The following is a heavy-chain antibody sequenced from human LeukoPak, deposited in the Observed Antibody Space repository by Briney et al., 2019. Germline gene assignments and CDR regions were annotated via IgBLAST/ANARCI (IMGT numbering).Heavy chain of an antibody. CDR1: GFTFSSYS. V-gene: IGHV3-48*02. CDR2: ISSSSSTI. CDR3: AGDTVTIFHI. Sequence: PGGSLRLSCAASGFTFSSYSMNWVRQAPGKGLEWISYISSSSSTIYCADSVKGRFTISRDNAKNSLYLQMNSLRDEDTAVYYCAGDTVTIFHIWGQGTMVTVSS. J-gene: IGHJ3*02. D-gene: IGHD4-17*01.